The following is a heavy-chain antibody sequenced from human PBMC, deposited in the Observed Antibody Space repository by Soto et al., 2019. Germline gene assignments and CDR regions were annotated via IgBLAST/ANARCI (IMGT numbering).Heavy chain of an antibody. Sequence: GASVKVSCKASGYTFTSYGISWVRQAPGQGLEWMGWISAYNGNTNYAQKLQGRVTMTTDTSTSTAYMELRSLRSDDTAVYYCARDPRYYGDYSNWFDPWGQGTLVTVSS. V-gene: IGHV1-18*01. CDR2: ISAYNGNT. D-gene: IGHD4-17*01. CDR1: GYTFTSYG. CDR3: ARDPRYYGDYSNWFDP. J-gene: IGHJ5*02.